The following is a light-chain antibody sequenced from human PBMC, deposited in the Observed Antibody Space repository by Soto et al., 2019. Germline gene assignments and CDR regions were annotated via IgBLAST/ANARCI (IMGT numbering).Light chain of an antibody. CDR2: AAS. V-gene: IGKV1-9*01. Sequence: IQLTQSPSSLSASVGDRVTITCRASQGISSYLAWYQQKPGKAPKLLIYAASTLQSGVPSRFSGSGSGTDFTLPISSLQPEDFATYYCQQLNSYPRSFGQGTKGEIK. J-gene: IGKJ1*01. CDR3: QQLNSYPRS. CDR1: QGISSY.